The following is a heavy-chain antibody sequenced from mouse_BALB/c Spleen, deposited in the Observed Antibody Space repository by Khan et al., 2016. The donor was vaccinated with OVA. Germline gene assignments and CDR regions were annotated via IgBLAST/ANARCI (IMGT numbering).Heavy chain of an antibody. J-gene: IGHJ3*01. Sequence: VQLQESGAELVRPGSSVKISCKASGYAFSNYLMNWVKQGPGKGLEWIGQIYPGDGNTNYNGKFKDKATLTADNSSTTAYMQLSSLTSEDSAVYFSARSGYDYFAYWGQGTLVTVSA. D-gene: IGHD2-14*01. CDR2: IYPGDGNT. CDR1: GYAFSNYL. V-gene: IGHV1-80*01. CDR3: ARSGYDYFAY.